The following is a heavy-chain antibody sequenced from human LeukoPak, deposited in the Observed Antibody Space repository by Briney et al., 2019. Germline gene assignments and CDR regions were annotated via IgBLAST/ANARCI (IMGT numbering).Heavy chain of an antibody. CDR1: GGSISSSSYY. V-gene: IGHV4-39*01. CDR2: IYYSGST. J-gene: IGHJ4*02. Sequence: SETLSLTCTVSGGSISSSSYYWGWIRQPPGKGLEWIGSIYYSGSTYYNPSLKSRVTISVDTSKNQFSLKLSSVTAADTAVYYCARGARGIAREGYFDYWGQGTLVTVSS. CDR3: ARGARGIAREGYFDY. D-gene: IGHD6-13*01.